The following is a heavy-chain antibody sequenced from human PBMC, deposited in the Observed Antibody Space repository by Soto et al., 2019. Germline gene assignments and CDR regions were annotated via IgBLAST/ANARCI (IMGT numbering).Heavy chain of an antibody. V-gene: IGHV1-18*01. J-gene: IGHJ5*02. Sequence: QVQLVQSGGEVKRPGASVKVSCKTSGYTFSNYGITWVRQAPGQPLEWLGWISLYSDVTNYAQKFQGRVSMTTDSSTTTAYMELMSLRSDDTAVYYCARVVPGAQAWFGLWGQGTLVTVSS. CDR2: ISLYSDVT. D-gene: IGHD2-2*01. CDR1: GYTFSNYG. CDR3: ARVVPGAQAWFGL.